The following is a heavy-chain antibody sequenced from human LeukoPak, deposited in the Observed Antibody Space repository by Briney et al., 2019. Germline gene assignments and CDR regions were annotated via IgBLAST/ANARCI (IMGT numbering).Heavy chain of an antibody. J-gene: IGHJ3*02. Sequence: KPGGSLRLSCAASGFTFSDYYMSWIRQAPGKGLEWVSYISSSSSYTNYADSVKGRFTISRDNAKNSLYLQMNSLRAEDTAVYYCAKDRGDYYDSSGYYSGGFDIWGQGTMVTVSS. CDR3: AKDRGDYYDSSGYYSGGFDI. D-gene: IGHD3-22*01. CDR1: GFTFSDYY. CDR2: ISSSSSYT. V-gene: IGHV3-11*06.